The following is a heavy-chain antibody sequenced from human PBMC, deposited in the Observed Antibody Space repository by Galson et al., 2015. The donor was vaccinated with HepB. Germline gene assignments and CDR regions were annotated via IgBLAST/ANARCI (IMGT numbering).Heavy chain of an antibody. CDR2: ISYDGNNK. CDR3: ARPLSYYDSSGFDY. V-gene: IGHV3-30-3*01. J-gene: IGHJ4*02. Sequence: SLRLSCAASGFTFSSYAMHWVRQAPGKGLEWVAVISYDGNNKYYADSVKGRFTISRDNSKNTLYLQMNSLRAEDTAVYYCARPLSYYDSSGFDYWGQGTLVTVSS. D-gene: IGHD3-22*01. CDR1: GFTFSSYA.